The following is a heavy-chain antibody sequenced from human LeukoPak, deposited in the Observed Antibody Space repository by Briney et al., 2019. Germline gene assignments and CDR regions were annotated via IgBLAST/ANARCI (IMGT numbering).Heavy chain of an antibody. J-gene: IGHJ6*02. V-gene: IGHV1-69*04. CDR3: ARDLGDGYNLPRV. D-gene: IGHD5-24*01. CDR1: GGTFSSYA. Sequence: ASVKVSCKASGGTFSSYAISWVRQAPGQGLEWMGRIIPILGIANYAQKFQGRVTITADKSTSTAYMELSSLRSEDTAVYYCARDLGDGYNLPRVWGQGTTVTVSS. CDR2: IIPILGIA.